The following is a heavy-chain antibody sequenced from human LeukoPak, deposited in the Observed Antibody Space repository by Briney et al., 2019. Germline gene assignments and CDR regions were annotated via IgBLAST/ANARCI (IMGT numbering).Heavy chain of an antibody. CDR3: AKDNYYDSSGYFDY. J-gene: IGHJ4*02. CDR1: GFTFDDYA. D-gene: IGHD3-22*01. V-gene: IGHV3-9*01. Sequence: PGRSLRLSCAASGFTFDDYAMHWVRQAPGKGLEWASGISWNSGSIGYADSVKGRFTISRDNAKNSLYLQMNSLRAEDTALYYCAKDNYYDSSGYFDYWGQGTLVTVSS. CDR2: ISWNSGSI.